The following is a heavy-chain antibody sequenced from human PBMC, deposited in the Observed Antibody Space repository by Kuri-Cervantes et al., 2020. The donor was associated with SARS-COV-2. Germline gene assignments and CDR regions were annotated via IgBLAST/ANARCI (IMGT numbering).Heavy chain of an antibody. CDR3: GRRYCSTTSCLVDY. D-gene: IGHD2-2*01. J-gene: IGHJ4*02. CDR1: GFTVSSNY. CDR2: ISSSSSTI. Sequence: GGSLRLSCAASGFTVSSNYMSWVRQAPGKGLEWVSYISSSSSTIHYADSVKGRFTISRDNAKNSLYLQMNSLRAEDAGVYYCGRRYCSTTSCLVDYWGRGTLVTVSS. V-gene: IGHV3-48*01.